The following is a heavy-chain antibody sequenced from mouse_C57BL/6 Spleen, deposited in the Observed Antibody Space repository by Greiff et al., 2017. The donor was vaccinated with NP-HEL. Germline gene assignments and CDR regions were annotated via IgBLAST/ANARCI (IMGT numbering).Heavy chain of an antibody. Sequence: VKLMESGPELVKPGASVKISCKASGYAFSSSWMNWVKQRPGKGLEWIGRIYPGDGDTNYNGKFKGKATLTADKSSSTAYMQLSSLTSEDSAVYFCARSSYYDYDGFFDYWGQGTTLTVSS. D-gene: IGHD2-4*01. CDR1: GYAFSSSW. J-gene: IGHJ2*01. CDR3: ARSSYYDYDGFFDY. CDR2: IYPGDGDT. V-gene: IGHV1-82*01.